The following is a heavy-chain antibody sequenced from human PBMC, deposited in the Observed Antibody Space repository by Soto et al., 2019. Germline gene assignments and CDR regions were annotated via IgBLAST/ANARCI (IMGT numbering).Heavy chain of an antibody. CDR3: ARTGSGSTYSYYYGMDV. CDR1: GYTFTSYY. V-gene: IGHV1-46*01. CDR2: INPSGGST. D-gene: IGHD2-15*01. J-gene: IGHJ6*02. Sequence: ASVKVSCKASGYTFTSYYIHWVRQAPGQGREWMGIINPSGGSTTYAQKFQDRVIMTRDTSTSTVYMELSSLSSEDTAVYYCARTGSGSTYSYYYGMDVWGQGXTVTVSS.